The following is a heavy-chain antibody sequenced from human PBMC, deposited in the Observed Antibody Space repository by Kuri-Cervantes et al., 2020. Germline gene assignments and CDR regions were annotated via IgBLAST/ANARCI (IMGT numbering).Heavy chain of an antibody. CDR3: AREAFHSSSWHKSDDAFDI. Sequence: SVKVSCKASGGTFSSYAISWVRQAPGQGLEWMGGIIPIFGTANYAQKFQGRVTITADESTSTAYMELSSLRSEDTVVYYCAREAFHSSSWHKSDDAFDIWGQGTMVTVSS. V-gene: IGHV1-69*13. CDR1: GGTFSSYA. CDR2: IIPIFGTA. D-gene: IGHD6-13*01. J-gene: IGHJ3*02.